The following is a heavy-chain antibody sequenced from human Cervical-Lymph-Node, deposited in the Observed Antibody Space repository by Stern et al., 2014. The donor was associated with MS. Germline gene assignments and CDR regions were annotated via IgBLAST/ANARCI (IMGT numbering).Heavy chain of an antibody. D-gene: IGHD1-26*01. CDR2: ARNKVTSYTT. J-gene: IGHJ3*02. CDR1: GFTFSDHH. CDR3: ARILAIVGATDAFDI. Sequence: EVQLVESGGGLVQPGGSLRLSCAASGFTFSDHHMDWVRQAPGKGLEWVGRARNKVTSYTTEYAASVKGRFTISRDDSKNSLYLQMNSLKTEDTAVYYCARILAIVGATDAFDIWGQGTMVTVSS. V-gene: IGHV3-72*01.